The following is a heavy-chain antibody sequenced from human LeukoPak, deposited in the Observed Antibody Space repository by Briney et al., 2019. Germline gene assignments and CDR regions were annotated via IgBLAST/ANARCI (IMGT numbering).Heavy chain of an antibody. D-gene: IGHD4-17*01. CDR3: ARDSSGDYVFTY. V-gene: IGHV4-34*01. CDR1: GGSLSNYY. CDR2: INQSRRT. Sequence: SETLSLTCNVSGGSLSNYYWGWIRQTPGKGLEWLGQINQSRRTNYNSSLKSRVTLSVDTSKNQFSLKLTSMTAADTAVYYCARDSSGDYVFTYWGQGTLVTVSS. J-gene: IGHJ4*02.